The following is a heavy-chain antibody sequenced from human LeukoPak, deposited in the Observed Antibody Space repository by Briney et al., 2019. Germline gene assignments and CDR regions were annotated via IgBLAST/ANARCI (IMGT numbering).Heavy chain of an antibody. CDR2: INAGNGNT. Sequence: ASVKVSCKASGYTFTSYAMHWVRQAPGQRLEWMGWINAGNGNTKYSQEFQGRVTITRDTSASTAYMELSSLRSEDTAVYYCARGEIYDILTGYYTIPYYFDYWGQGTLVTVSS. J-gene: IGHJ4*02. CDR3: ARGEIYDILTGYYTIPYYFDY. CDR1: GYTFTSYA. D-gene: IGHD3-9*01. V-gene: IGHV1-3*01.